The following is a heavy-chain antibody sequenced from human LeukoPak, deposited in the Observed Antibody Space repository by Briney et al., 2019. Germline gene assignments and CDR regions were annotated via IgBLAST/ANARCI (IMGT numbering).Heavy chain of an antibody. CDR3: TSNLYCSTSSCYTLDN. J-gene: IGHJ4*02. V-gene: IGHV3-15*01. D-gene: IGHD2-2*02. CDR1: GFTFSNGW. Sequence: PGGSLRPSCAASGFTFSNGWMSWVRQAPGKGLEWVGRIKRKSERGTTDYAAPVKGRFTISRDGSTNTVYLHMNSLKTEDTAVYFCTSNLYCSTSSCYTLDNWGQGTLVAVSP. CDR2: IKRKSERGTT.